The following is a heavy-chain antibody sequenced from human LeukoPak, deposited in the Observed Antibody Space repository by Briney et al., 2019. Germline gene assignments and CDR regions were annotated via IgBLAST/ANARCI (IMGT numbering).Heavy chain of an antibody. J-gene: IGHJ4*02. CDR3: ARDFGVYGSGSYYTVPFDY. CDR2: IYTSGST. CDR1: GGSISSYY. D-gene: IGHD3-10*01. Sequence: PSETLSLTCTVSGGSISSYYWSWIRQPAGKGLEWIGRIYTSGSTYYNPSLKSRVTISVDTSKNQFSLKLSSVTAADTAVYYCARDFGVYGSGSYYTVPFDYWGQGTLVTVSS. V-gene: IGHV4-4*07.